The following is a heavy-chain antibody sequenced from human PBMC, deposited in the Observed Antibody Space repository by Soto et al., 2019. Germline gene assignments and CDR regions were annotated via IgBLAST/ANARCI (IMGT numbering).Heavy chain of an antibody. D-gene: IGHD5-18*01. V-gene: IGHV1-69*01. CDR3: ATGGHNDGYNFYHGMDV. J-gene: IGHJ6*02. CDR2: VIPLFDTA. CDR1: GGIFTNNA. Sequence: QVQVVQSGAEVKKPGSSVKVSCKVSGGIFTNNAISWVRQAPGQGLEWLGGVIPLFDTAYYAQIFRGRLRISADGATNTAYMELSGLTSADPAVYFCATGGHNDGYNFYHGMDVWGQGTTVTVS.